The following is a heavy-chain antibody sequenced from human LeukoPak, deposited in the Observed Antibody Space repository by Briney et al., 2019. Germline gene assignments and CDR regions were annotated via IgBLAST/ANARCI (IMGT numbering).Heavy chain of an antibody. CDR2: IYHSGST. CDR3: ARGLNLRYFDWLSHYYYYMDV. CDR1: GGSISSNNW. D-gene: IGHD3-9*01. V-gene: IGHV4-4*02. Sequence: SETLSLTCAVSGGSISSNNWWSWVRQPPGKGLEWIGEIYHSGSTNYNPSLKSRVTMSVDTSKNQFSLKLSSVTAADTAVYYCARGLNLRYFDWLSHYYYYMDVWGKGTTVTVSS. J-gene: IGHJ6*03.